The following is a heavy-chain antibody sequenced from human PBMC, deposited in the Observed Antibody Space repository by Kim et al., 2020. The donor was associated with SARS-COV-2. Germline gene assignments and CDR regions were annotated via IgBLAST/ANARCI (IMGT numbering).Heavy chain of an antibody. V-gene: IGHV4-4*07. Sequence: DYNPSFKSRVTMSVDTSKNKFSLRLSSGTAADTAVYYCAKEGRSSTPGYWGLGTLVTVSS. J-gene: IGHJ4*02. CDR3: AKEGRSSTPGY. D-gene: IGHD6-13*01.